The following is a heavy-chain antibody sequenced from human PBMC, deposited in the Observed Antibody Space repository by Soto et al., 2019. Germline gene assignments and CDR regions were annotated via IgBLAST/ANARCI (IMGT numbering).Heavy chain of an antibody. Sequence: GGSLRLSCAASGFTFSRYGMNWLRQAPGKGLEWVASISSSTSYVYYADSVKGRFSTSRDNAKNILYLEMYALRTEDTAVYYCTRDPSEGRVGNWFESWGQGTLVTVSS. V-gene: IGHV3-21*06. CDR2: ISSSTSYV. CDR3: TRDPSEGRVGNWFES. J-gene: IGHJ5*01. D-gene: IGHD2-2*01. CDR1: GFTFSRYG.